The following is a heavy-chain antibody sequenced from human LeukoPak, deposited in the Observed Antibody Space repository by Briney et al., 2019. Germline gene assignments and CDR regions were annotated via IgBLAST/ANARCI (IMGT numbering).Heavy chain of an antibody. CDR1: GYSVSSGYY. D-gene: IGHD3-22*01. J-gene: IGHJ4*02. CDR2: IYYSGST. Sequence: SETLSLTCTVSGYSVSSGYYWGWIRQPPGKGLEWIGSIYYSGSTYYNPSLKSRVTISVDTSKNQFSLKLSSVTAADTAVYYCAREAYYDSSGYYPLWGQGTLVTVSS. CDR3: AREAYYDSSGYYPL. V-gene: IGHV4-38-2*02.